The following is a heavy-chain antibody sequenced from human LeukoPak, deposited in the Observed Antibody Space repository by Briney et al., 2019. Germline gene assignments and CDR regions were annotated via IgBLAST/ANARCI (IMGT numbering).Heavy chain of an antibody. CDR3: AKSGIWLTGTYHDTFDI. D-gene: IGHD6-19*01. Sequence: SGGSLRLSCAASGFTFSSSAMSWVRQAPGKGLEWVSGYSRSGDRTYYADSVKGRFTISRDNAKNTLYLQMNSLRAEDMAVYYCAKSGIWLTGTYHDTFDIWGQGTMVTVSS. V-gene: IGHV3-23*01. CDR2: YSRSGDRT. CDR1: GFTFSSSA. J-gene: IGHJ3*02.